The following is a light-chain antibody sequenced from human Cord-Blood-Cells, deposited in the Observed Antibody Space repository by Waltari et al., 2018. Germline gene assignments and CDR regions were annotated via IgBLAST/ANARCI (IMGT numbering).Light chain of an antibody. CDR2: GAS. CDR1: QSVSSN. CDR3: MQYTNWRVT. Sequence: ELAMTQSPATLSVSPGAGATLSCRASQSVSSNLAWYQQKPGQAPRFLIYGASHRATGIPATFSGTESGKESIVTTRSIRCEEFLFYKTMQYTNWRVTSGPGPKVDI. J-gene: IGKJ3*01. V-gene: IGKV3-15*01.